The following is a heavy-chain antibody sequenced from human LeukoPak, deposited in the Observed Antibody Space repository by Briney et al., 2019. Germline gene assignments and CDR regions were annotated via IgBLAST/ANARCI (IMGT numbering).Heavy chain of an antibody. V-gene: IGHV4-31*03. CDR1: GGFISSGGYY. CDR3: ARAIAHGLLWFGEPLTGWFDP. D-gene: IGHD3-10*01. Sequence: PSETLSLTCTVSGGFISSGGYYWSWIRQHPGKGLEWIGYIYYSGSTYYNPSLKSRVTISVDTSKNQFSLKLSSVTAADTAVYYCARAIAHGLLWFGEPLTGWFDPWGQGTLVTVSS. J-gene: IGHJ5*02. CDR2: IYYSGST.